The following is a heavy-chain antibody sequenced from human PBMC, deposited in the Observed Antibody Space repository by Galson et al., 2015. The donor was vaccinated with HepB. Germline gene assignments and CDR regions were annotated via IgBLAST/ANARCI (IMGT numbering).Heavy chain of an antibody. CDR2: MNPNSGNT. D-gene: IGHD3-10*01. V-gene: IGHV1-8*01. Sequence: SVKVSCKASGYTFTSYDINWVRQATGQGLEWMGWMNPNSGNTGYAQKFQGRVTMTRNTSISTAYMELSSLRSEDTAVYYCARLFSGGSGSYYYYYYGMDVWGQGTTVTVSS. CDR1: GYTFTSYD. CDR3: ARLFSGGSGSYYYYYYGMDV. J-gene: IGHJ6*02.